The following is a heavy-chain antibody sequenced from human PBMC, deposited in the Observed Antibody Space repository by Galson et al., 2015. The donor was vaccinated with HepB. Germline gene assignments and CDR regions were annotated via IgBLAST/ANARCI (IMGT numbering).Heavy chain of an antibody. CDR2: ISSSSSYI. V-gene: IGHV3-21*01. CDR3: ARDLVGGYSEAPYYYGMDV. D-gene: IGHD3-22*01. Sequence: SLRLSCAASGFTFSSYSMNWVRQAPGKGLEWVSSISSSSSYIYYADSVKGRFTISRDNAKNSLYLQMNSLRAEDTAVYYCARDLVGGYSEAPYYYGMDVWGQGATVTVSS. J-gene: IGHJ6*02. CDR1: GFTFSSYS.